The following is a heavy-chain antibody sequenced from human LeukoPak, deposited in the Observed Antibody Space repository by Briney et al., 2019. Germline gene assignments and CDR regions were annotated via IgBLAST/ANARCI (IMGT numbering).Heavy chain of an antibody. D-gene: IGHD3-10*01. J-gene: IGHJ4*02. Sequence: SETLSLTCTVSGGSISSGSYYWSWIRQPAGKGLEWIGRIYTSGSTNYNPSLKSRVTMSVDTSKNQFSLKLSSVTAAETAVYYCARVNYYGSGIEYWGQGTLVTVSS. CDR3: ARVNYYGSGIEY. CDR2: IYTSGST. V-gene: IGHV4-61*02. CDR1: GGSISSGSYY.